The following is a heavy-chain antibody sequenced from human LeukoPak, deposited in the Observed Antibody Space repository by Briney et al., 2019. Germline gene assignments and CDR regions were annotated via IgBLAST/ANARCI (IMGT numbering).Heavy chain of an antibody. CDR1: GGSFSGYY. CDR3: ARGGRLRSITFDY. D-gene: IGHD4-17*01. Sequence: SETLSLTCAVYGGSFSGYYWSWIRQPPGKGLEWIGEINHSGSTHYNPSLKSRVTISVDTSKNQFSLKLSSVTAADTAVYYCARGGRLRSITFDYWGQGTLVTVSS. J-gene: IGHJ4*02. V-gene: IGHV4-34*01. CDR2: INHSGST.